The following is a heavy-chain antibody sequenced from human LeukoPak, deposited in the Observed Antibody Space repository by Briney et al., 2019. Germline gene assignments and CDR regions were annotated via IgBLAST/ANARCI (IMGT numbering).Heavy chain of an antibody. D-gene: IGHD6-19*01. J-gene: IGHJ4*02. CDR2: INSDGSSI. V-gene: IGHV3-74*01. CDR1: GFTFSSHW. CDR3: ASEGVAVAGTIDY. Sequence: GGSLRLSCAASGFTFSSHWMHWVRQAPGKGLVWVSRINSDGSSISYADSVKGRFTISRDNAKNTLYLQMNSLRAEDTAVYYCASEGVAVAGTIDYWGQGTLVTVSS.